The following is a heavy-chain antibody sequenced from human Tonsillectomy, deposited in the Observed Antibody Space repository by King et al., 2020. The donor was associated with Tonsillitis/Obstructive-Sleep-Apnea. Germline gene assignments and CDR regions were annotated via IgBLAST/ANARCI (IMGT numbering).Heavy chain of an antibody. J-gene: IGHJ6*03. Sequence: QLVQSGAEVKKPGESLKLSCKGSGYSFTSYWIGWVRQMPGKGLEWMGIIYPGDSDTRYSPSFQGQVTISADKSISTAYLQWSSLKASDTAMYYCARSVGYYYGSGSPPYYMDVWGKGTTVTVSS. CDR1: GYSFTSYW. V-gene: IGHV5-51*01. D-gene: IGHD3-10*01. CDR3: ARSVGYYYGSGSPPYYMDV. CDR2: IYPGDSDT.